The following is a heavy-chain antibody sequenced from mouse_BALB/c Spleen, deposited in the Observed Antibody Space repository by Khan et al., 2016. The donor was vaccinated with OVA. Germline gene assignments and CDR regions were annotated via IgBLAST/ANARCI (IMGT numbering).Heavy chain of an antibody. CDR2: FSSGSSTI. V-gene: IGHV5-17*02. D-gene: IGHD1-1*01. CDR3: TTDYYGSSAVAY. J-gene: IGHJ3*01. Sequence: EVELVESGGGLVQPGGSRKLSCAASGFTFSNFGMYWSRQAPEKELEGVVYFSSGSSTIYYADTVKGRFTIFRDNPKNTLFLQLTSRRSEDTTMYYCTTDYYGSSAVAYWGQGTLVTVSA. CDR1: GFTFSNFG.